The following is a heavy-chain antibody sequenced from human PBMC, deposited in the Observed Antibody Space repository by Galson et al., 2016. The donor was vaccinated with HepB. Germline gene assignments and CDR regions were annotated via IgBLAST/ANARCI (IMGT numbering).Heavy chain of an antibody. CDR3: ASGMVRGVKRFDY. V-gene: IGHV4-31*03. CDR2: ISYSGGT. Sequence: TLSPTCTVSGGSIRSGSYYWSWIRQHPGKGLEWIGYISYSGGTYYNPSLKSRVTISVDTSKNQFSLKLSSVTAADKAVYYCASGMVRGVKRFDYWGQGTLVTVSS. D-gene: IGHD3-10*01. CDR1: GGSIRSGSYY. J-gene: IGHJ4*02.